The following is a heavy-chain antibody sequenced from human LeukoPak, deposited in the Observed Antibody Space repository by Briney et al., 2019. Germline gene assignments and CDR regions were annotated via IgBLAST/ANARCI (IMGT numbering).Heavy chain of an antibody. CDR2: MDYGWST. J-gene: IGHJ4*02. V-gene: IGHV4-39*01. Sequence: PSETLSLTCTVSGGSLSSSSYYWGWIRQPPGKGLEWIESMDYGWSTYFNPSLKSRVAISVGTSKNQFSLKLGSVTAADTAVYYCAVVRGYFDYWGQGTLVTVSS. CDR1: GGSLSSSSYY. CDR3: AVVRGYFDY. D-gene: IGHD3-10*01.